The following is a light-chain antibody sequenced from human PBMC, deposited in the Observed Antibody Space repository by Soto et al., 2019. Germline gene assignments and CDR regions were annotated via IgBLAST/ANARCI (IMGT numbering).Light chain of an antibody. CDR3: QQYDNAAPLS. Sequence: EIVLTQSPATLSLSPGDRATLSCGASQSVRSSYVAWYQQKAGLAPRLLIYDGSSRASGIPDRFIGSASGTDCTLTIGRLAPEDFAVYYWQQYDNAAPLSFGGGTKVEMK. CDR2: DGS. J-gene: IGKJ4*01. V-gene: IGKV3D-20*01. CDR1: QSVRSSY.